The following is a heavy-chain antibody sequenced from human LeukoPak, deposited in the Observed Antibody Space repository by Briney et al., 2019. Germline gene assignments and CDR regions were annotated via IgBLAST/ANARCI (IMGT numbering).Heavy chain of an antibody. CDR1: GGSFSGYY. J-gene: IGHJ4*02. V-gene: IGHV4-34*01. CDR3: ARGVAATSFDY. Sequence: SETLSLTCAVYGGSFSGYYWSWIRQPPGKGLEWIGEINHSGSTNYNPSLKSRVTISVDTPKNQFSLKLSSVTAADTAVYYCARGVAATSFDYWGQGTLVTVSS. D-gene: IGHD2-15*01. CDR2: INHSGST.